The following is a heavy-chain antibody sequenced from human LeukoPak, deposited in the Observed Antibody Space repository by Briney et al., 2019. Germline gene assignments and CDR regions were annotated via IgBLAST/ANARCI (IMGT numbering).Heavy chain of an antibody. V-gene: IGHV3-48*03. CDR1: GFTFSSYE. J-gene: IGHJ6*04. CDR3: AELGITMIGGV. Sequence: GGSLRLSCAASGFTFSSYEMNWVRQAPGKGLEWVSYISSSGSTIYYADSVKGRFTISRDNAKNSLYLQMNSLRAEDTAVYCAELGITMIGGVWGEGTTVTISS. CDR2: ISSSGSTI. D-gene: IGHD3-10*02.